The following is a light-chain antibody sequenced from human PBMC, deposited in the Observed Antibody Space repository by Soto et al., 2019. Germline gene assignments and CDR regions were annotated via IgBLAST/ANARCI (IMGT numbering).Light chain of an antibody. V-gene: IGKV1-16*02. J-gene: IGKJ2*01. CDR3: QQYNSYPPT. Sequence: DIQMTQSPSSLSASVGDRVTISCRASQDIRDYLAWFQQKPGKPPKTLIYAASRLQPGVPSKFSGSGSGTDFTLTISSLQPEDFATYYCQQYNSYPPTFGRGTRLDI. CDR2: AAS. CDR1: QDIRDY.